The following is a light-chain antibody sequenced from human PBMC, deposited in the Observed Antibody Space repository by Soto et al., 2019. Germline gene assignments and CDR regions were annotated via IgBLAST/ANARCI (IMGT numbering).Light chain of an antibody. CDR3: AAWYDSLSGWV. CDR1: SSNIGSNF. J-gene: IGLJ3*02. Sequence: QSVLTQPPSASGTPGQRVTISCSGSSSNIGSNFLYWYQQFPGTAPKLLIYRNNQRPSGVPDRFSGSKSGTSASLAISGLPSEDEDDYYCAAWYDSLSGWVFGGGTKLTVL. CDR2: RNN. V-gene: IGLV1-47*01.